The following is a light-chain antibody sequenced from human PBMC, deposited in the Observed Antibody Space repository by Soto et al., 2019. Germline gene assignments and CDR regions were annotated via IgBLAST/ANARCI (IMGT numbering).Light chain of an antibody. V-gene: IGKV3-15*01. CDR3: QQSYSTPIT. CDR2: DAS. J-gene: IGKJ5*01. CDR1: QNVRSS. Sequence: VMTQSPASLSASPGERVTLSCRASQNVRSSLAWYQQRPGQALRLLLYDASSRATGIPPRSSGGGSATEFTATSSSLQSEDFATYYRQQSYSTPITFGQGTRLEIK.